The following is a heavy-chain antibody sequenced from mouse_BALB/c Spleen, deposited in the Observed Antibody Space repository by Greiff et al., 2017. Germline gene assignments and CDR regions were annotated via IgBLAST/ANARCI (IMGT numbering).Heavy chain of an antibody. V-gene: IGHV1-82*01. Sequence: VQLQQSGPELVKPGASVKISCKASGYAFSSSWMNWVKQRPGQGLEWIGRIYPGDGDTSYNGKFKGKATLTADKSSSTAYMQLSSLTSVDSAVYFCARDSRDYWGQGTTLTVSS. J-gene: IGHJ2*01. D-gene: IGHD3-3*01. CDR2: IYPGDGDT. CDR1: GYAFSSSW. CDR3: ARDSRDY.